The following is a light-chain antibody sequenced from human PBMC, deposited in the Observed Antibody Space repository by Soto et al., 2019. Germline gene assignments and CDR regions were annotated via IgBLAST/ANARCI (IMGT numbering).Light chain of an antibody. V-gene: IGKV3-20*01. J-gene: IGKJ1*01. CDR2: GAS. Sequence: EIVLTQSPGTLSLSPGERATLSCRASQSVSSSYLAWYQQKPGQAPRLLIYGASSRATGIPDRFSGSGSGTDFTLTISRLEPEDFAVYYCQQYGSPEVTFGQGTKVEIK. CDR3: QQYGSPEVT. CDR1: QSVSSSY.